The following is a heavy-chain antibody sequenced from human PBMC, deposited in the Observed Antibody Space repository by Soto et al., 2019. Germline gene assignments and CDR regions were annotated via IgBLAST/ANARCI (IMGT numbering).Heavy chain of an antibody. CDR1: GFTFSSYE. CDR2: ISYSGRPT. J-gene: IGHJ4*01. D-gene: IGHD5-12*01. V-gene: IGHV3-48*03. CDR3: VRDRSALVPTSIDY. Sequence: PGGSLRLSCAASGFTFSSYEMNWVRQAPGKGLEWVSYISYSGRPTDYADSVKGRFTISRDNAKNSLYLQMNSLRAEDTAVYYCVRDRSALVPTSIDYWGHGTLVTVSS.